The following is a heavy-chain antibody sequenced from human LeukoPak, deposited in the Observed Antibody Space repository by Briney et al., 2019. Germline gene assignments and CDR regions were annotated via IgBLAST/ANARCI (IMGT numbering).Heavy chain of an antibody. CDR3: ARDPAGIRGNFDY. Sequence: ARSLRLSCAASGFTFSSYGFHWVRQIPGKGLEWVAGIWFDGSDKYYADSVKGRFTISRDISKNTVHLQMNSLRAEDTAVYHCARDPAGIRGNFDYWGQGTQVTVSS. CDR1: GFTFSSYG. D-gene: IGHD3-10*01. J-gene: IGHJ4*02. V-gene: IGHV3-33*01. CDR2: IWFDGSDK.